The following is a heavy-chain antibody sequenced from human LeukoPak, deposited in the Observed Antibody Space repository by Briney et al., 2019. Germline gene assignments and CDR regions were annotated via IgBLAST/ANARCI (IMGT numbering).Heavy chain of an antibody. D-gene: IGHD3-9*01. V-gene: IGHV1-46*01. J-gene: IGHJ6*02. CDR2: MYPSVGST. CDR1: GYTFATYC. Sequence: ASVKISCKASGYTFATYCMNWVRQAPGQGLEWMGIMYPSVGSTSYAQKFQGRVTMTRDTSASTVYMELSSLRSEDTAVYYCARGGQLYYDILAGSPADVWGQGTTVTVSS. CDR3: ARGGQLYYDILAGSPADV.